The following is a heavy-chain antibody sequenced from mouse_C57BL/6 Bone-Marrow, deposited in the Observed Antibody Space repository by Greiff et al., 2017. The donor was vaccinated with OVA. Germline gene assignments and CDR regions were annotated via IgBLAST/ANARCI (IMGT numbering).Heavy chain of an antibody. CDR3: ARGWFAY. V-gene: IGHV1-76*01. Sequence: VQLQQSGAELVRPGASVKLSCKASGYTFTDYYINWVKQRPGQGLEWIARIYPGSGNTYYNEKFKGQATLTAEKSSSTAYMQLSSLTSEDSAVYFCARGWFAYWGQGTLVTVSA. CDR2: IYPGSGNT. CDR1: GYTFTDYY. J-gene: IGHJ3*01.